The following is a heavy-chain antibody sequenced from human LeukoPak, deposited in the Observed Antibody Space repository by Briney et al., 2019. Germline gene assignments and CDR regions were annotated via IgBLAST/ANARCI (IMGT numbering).Heavy chain of an antibody. CDR3: ARHPPVHKGEDWFDR. Sequence: RSSETLSLTCTVSGGSISSSSYYWGWIRQPPGKGLEWIGSIYYSGSTYYNPSLKSRVTISVDTYKNQFSLKLSSVTAADTAVYYCARHPPVHKGEDWFDRWGQGTLVTVSS. J-gene: IGHJ5*02. D-gene: IGHD3-16*01. CDR1: GGSISSSSYY. CDR2: IYYSGST. V-gene: IGHV4-39*01.